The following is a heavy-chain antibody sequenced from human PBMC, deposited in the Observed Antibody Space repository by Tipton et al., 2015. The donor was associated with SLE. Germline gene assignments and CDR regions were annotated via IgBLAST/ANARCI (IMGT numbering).Heavy chain of an antibody. V-gene: IGHV4-34*01. CDR1: GGSFSGYY. Sequence: TLSLTCAVYGGSFSGYYWSWIRQSPGKGLEWIGEINHSGSTNYNPSLKSRVTISVDTSKKQFSLKVSSVTAADTAVYYCARGGPYYYGSGSSPAEYFQYWGQGTLVTVSS. J-gene: IGHJ1*01. D-gene: IGHD3-10*01. CDR2: INHSGST. CDR3: ARGGPYYYGSGSSPAEYFQY.